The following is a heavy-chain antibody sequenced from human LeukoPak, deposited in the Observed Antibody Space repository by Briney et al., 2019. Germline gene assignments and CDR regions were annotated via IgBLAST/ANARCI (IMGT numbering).Heavy chain of an antibody. D-gene: IGHD6-19*01. Sequence: SETLSLTCAVSGGSISSYYWSWIRQPPGKGLEGIGYIYYSGSTNYNPSLKSRVTISVDTSKNQFSLKLSSVTAADTAVYYCARGKVVAGTPGQNSWDYWGQGTLVTVSS. J-gene: IGHJ4*02. CDR1: GGSISSYY. CDR2: IYYSGST. V-gene: IGHV4-59*08. CDR3: ARGKVVAGTPGQNSWDY.